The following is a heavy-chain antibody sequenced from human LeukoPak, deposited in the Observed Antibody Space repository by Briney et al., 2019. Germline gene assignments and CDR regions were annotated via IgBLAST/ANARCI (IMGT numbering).Heavy chain of an antibody. CDR2: IYPGDSDT. Sequence: HGESLKISCKGSGYSFTSYWIGWVRQMPGKGLEWMGIIYPGDSDTRYSPSFQGQVTISAAKSISTAYVPWSSLKASATAMSDRARSGDDLPFLGYWGQGTLVTVST. D-gene: IGHD5-12*01. CDR1: GYSFTSYW. CDR3: ARSGDDLPFLGY. J-gene: IGHJ4*02. V-gene: IGHV5-51*01.